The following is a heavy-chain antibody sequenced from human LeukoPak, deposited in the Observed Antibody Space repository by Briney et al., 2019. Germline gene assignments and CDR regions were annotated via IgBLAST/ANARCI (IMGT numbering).Heavy chain of an antibody. V-gene: IGHV5-51*01. D-gene: IGHD1-26*01. CDR3: ARRDSERSWASAYWFDP. Sequence: GESLKISCKGSGYSFTSYWIGWVRQMPGKGLEWMGIIYPGDSDTRYSPSFQGQVTISADKSISTAYLQWSSLKASDTAMYYCARRDSERSWASAYWFDPWGQGTLVTVSS. CDR2: IYPGDSDT. CDR1: GYSFTSYW. J-gene: IGHJ5*02.